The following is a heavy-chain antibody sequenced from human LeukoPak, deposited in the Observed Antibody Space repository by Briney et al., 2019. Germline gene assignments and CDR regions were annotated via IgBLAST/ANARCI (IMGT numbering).Heavy chain of an antibody. V-gene: IGHV4-59*12. CDR2: IYYTGST. D-gene: IGHD3-22*01. CDR1: GGSISTYY. J-gene: IGHJ5*02. CDR3: ARRVITTRWFDP. Sequence: SETLSLTCTVSGGSISTYYWSWIRQPPGKGLEWIGNIYYTGSTIYNPSLESRVTMSVDTSENQLFLNLTSVTAADTAVYYCARRVITTRWFDPWGQGTLATVSS.